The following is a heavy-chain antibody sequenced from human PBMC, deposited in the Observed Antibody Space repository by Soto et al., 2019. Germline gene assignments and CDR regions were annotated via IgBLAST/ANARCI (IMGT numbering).Heavy chain of an antibody. CDR1: GFTFSSYS. CDR3: ARDRIPHFDWLLPYYFDY. V-gene: IGHV3-48*02. CDR2: ISSSSSTI. Sequence: GGSLRLSCAASGFTFSSYSMNWVRQAPGKGLEWVSYISSSSSTIYYADSVKGRFTISRDNAKNSLYLQMNSLRDEDTAVYYCARDRIPHFDWLLPYYFDYWGQGTLVTVSS. J-gene: IGHJ4*02. D-gene: IGHD3-9*01.